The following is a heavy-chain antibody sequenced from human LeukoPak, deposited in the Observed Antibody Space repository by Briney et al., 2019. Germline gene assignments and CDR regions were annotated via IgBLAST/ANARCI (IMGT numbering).Heavy chain of an antibody. CDR1: GFTFSSYY. D-gene: IGHD2-8*02. J-gene: IGHJ4*02. CDR3: ARDLVV. CDR2: ITSSNYI. Sequence: NTGGSLRLSCAASGFTFSSYYMNWVRQAPGKGLEWVSSITSSNYIYYTDSVKGRFTISRDNAKSSLYLQMDSLRAEDTAVYYCARDLVVGGQGTLVTVSS. V-gene: IGHV3-21*01.